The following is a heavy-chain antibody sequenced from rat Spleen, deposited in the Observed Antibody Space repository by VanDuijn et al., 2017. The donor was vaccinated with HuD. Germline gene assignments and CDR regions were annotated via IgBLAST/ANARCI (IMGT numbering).Heavy chain of an antibody. Sequence: EVQLVESDGGLVQPGRSLKLSCAVSGFTFSDNYMAWVRQAPTKGLEWVATISHDGSSTYYRDSVKGRFTISRDNAGSTLYLQMDSLRSEDTATYYCTTGVYWGQGVMVTVSS. V-gene: IGHV5-20*01. CDR3: TTGVY. CDR2: ISHDGSST. CDR1: GFTFSDNY. J-gene: IGHJ2*01.